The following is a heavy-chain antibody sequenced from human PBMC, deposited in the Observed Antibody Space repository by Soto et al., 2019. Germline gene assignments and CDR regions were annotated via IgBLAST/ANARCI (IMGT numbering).Heavy chain of an antibody. J-gene: IGHJ4*02. V-gene: IGHV1-24*01. CDR1: GYTLIALS. CDR2: LDPEDGET. D-gene: IGHD2-2*01. CDR3: ATVGGYCSSPSCSRVVFDY. Sequence: AAVKDSCNVSGYTLIALSMHWLRQDPGKGLEWMGGLDPEDGETIYAQKFQGRVTMTEDTSTDTADMELSSLRSEDTAVYDCATVGGYCSSPSCSRVVFDYWAQGTLVTAPQ.